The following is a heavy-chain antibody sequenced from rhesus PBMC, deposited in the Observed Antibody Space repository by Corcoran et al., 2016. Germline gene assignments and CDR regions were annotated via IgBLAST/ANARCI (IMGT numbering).Heavy chain of an antibody. CDR1: GYPLTSYY. D-gene: IGHD2-27*01. CDR2: INPKTGGT. Sequence: QVQLVQSGAEVKKSGSSVKVSCKASGYPLTSYYMHWVRPAPGHGLEWMGEINPKTGGTNYAQKFQGRVTMTRDTATSTAYMELSSLRSEDTAVYYCARTYCSGIYCYAPLYWGQGVLVTVSS. V-gene: IGHV1-138*01. CDR3: ARTYCSGIYCYAPLY. J-gene: IGHJ4*01.